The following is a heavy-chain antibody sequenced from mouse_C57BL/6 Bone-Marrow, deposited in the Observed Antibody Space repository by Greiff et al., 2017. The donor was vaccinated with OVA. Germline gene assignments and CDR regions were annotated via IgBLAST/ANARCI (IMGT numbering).Heavy chain of an antibody. CDR1: GFTFSSYG. CDR2: ISSGGSYT. J-gene: IGHJ3*01. V-gene: IGHV5-6*02. Sequence: DVKLVESGGDLVKPGGSLKLSCAASGFTFSSYGMSWVRQTPDKRLEWVATISSGGSYTYYPDSVKGRFTISRDNAKSTLYLQMSSLKSEYTAMYYCARPSLPGVAYWGQGTLVTVSA. CDR3: ARPSLPGVAY.